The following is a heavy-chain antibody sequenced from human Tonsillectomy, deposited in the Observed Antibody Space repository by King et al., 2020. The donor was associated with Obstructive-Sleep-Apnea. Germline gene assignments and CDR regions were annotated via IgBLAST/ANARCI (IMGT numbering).Heavy chain of an antibody. CDR3: ARDPSSATIYDYVWGSGPDY. J-gene: IGHJ4*02. V-gene: IGHV1-46*01. CDR1: GYTFTRYY. D-gene: IGHD3-16*01. Sequence: LVQSGAEVKKPGASVKVSCKASGYTFTRYYIQWVRQAPGQGLEYMGIINPSGGSTNYAQKFQGRVTMTRSTSTSTVYMELSGLTSEDTAIYYCARDPSSATIYDYVWGSGPDYWGQGTLVSVSS. CDR2: INPSGGST.